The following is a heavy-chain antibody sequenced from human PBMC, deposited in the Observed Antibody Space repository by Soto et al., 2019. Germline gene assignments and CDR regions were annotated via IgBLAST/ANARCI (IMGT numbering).Heavy chain of an antibody. CDR2: ISGNGAAT. D-gene: IGHD4-4*01. J-gene: IGHJ3*02. Sequence: SLRLSCAASGFSFSSYAMSWVRQAPGKGLEWVSAISGNGAATYHADSVRGRFDISRDNSDNTVDLQLSSLRAEDTAIYYCVKADYTNAFDIWGQGAMVTVSS. V-gene: IGHV3-23*01. CDR3: VKADYTNAFDI. CDR1: GFSFSSYA.